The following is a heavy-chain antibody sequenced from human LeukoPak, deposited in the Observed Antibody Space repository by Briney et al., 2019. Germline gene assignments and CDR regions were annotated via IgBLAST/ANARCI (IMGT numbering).Heavy chain of an antibody. J-gene: IGHJ5*02. CDR2: IYYSGST. Sequence: PSETLSLTCTVSGGSISSYYWSWIRQPPGKGLEWIGYIYYSGSTNYNPSLKSRVTISVDTSKNQFSLKLSSVTAADTAVYYCARSVTTIFGPDNWFDPWGQGTLVTVSS. CDR3: ARSVTTIFGPDNWFDP. V-gene: IGHV4-59*01. D-gene: IGHD3-3*01. CDR1: GGSISSYY.